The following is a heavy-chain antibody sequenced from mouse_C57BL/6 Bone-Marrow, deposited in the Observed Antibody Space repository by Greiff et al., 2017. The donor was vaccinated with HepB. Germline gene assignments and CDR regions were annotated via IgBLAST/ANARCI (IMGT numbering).Heavy chain of an antibody. CDR3: ARGDYSNYVYFDY. J-gene: IGHJ2*01. D-gene: IGHD2-5*01. V-gene: IGHV1-64*01. CDR2: IHPNSGST. CDR1: GYTFTSYW. Sequence: QVQLQQPGAELVKPGASVKLSCKASGYTFTSYWMHWVKQRPGQGLEWIGMIHPNSGSTNYNEKFKSKATLTVDKSSSTAYMQLSGLTSEDSAVYYCARGDYSNYVYFDYWGQGTTLTVSS.